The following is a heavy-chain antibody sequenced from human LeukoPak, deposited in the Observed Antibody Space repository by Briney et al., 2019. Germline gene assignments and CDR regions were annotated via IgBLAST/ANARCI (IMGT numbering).Heavy chain of an antibody. V-gene: IGHV1-18*01. CDR3: ARDRFFWGLGNWFDL. CDR2: VSTSNPHT. D-gene: IGHD3-3*01. CDR1: GYTFTNYG. Sequence: ASVKVSCKTSGYTFTNYGISWVRQAPGQGLEWMGWVSTSNPHTNYAPKSRGRVIMTIDTSTTTAYLEMRSLTSDDTAVYYCARDRFFWGLGNWFDLWGQGTLVTVTS. J-gene: IGHJ5*02.